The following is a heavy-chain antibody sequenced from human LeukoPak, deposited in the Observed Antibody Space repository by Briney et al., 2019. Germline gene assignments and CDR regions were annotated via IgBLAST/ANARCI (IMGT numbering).Heavy chain of an antibody. CDR3: AHNGLYH. J-gene: IGHJ5*02. Sequence: SGPTLVNPTQTLTLTCTFSGFSLSTSGVGAAWIRQSPGQALEWLAVIYWNDDQRYSPSLKSRLTITKDTSKNQVVLTMTNMDPADTATYHCAHNGLYHWGQGTLVTVSS. CDR2: IYWNDDQ. V-gene: IGHV2-5*01. D-gene: IGHD2-15*01. CDR1: GFSLSTSGVG.